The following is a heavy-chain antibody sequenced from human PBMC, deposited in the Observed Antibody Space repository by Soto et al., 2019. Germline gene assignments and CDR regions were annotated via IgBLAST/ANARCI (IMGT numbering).Heavy chain of an antibody. D-gene: IGHD2-15*01. J-gene: IGHJ2*01. CDR2: ISSSSSTI. CDR1: GFTFSSYS. V-gene: IGHV3-48*02. Sequence: EVQLVESGGGLVQPGGSLRLSCAASGFTFSSYSMNWVRQAPGKGLEWVSYISSSSSTIYYADSVKGRFTISRDNAKNSLYLQMNSLRDEDTAVYYCARVGTMVVTIPPLERYWYFDLWGRGTLVTVSS. CDR3: ARVGTMVVTIPPLERYWYFDL.